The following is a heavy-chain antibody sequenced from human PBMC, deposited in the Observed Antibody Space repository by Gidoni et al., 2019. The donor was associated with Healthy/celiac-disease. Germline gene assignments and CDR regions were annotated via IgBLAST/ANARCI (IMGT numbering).Heavy chain of an antibody. CDR2: IISSSSYT. CDR3: ARDWDYYDSSGYYI. Sequence: QVQLVESGGGLVKPGGSLRLSCAAPGFTFSDYYMSWLRQAPGKGLEWVSYIISSSSYTNYADSVKGRFTISRDNAKNSLYLQMSSLRAEDTAVYYCARDWDYYDSSGYYIWGQGTMVTVSS. J-gene: IGHJ3*02. CDR1: GFTFSDYY. D-gene: IGHD3-22*01. V-gene: IGHV3-11*06.